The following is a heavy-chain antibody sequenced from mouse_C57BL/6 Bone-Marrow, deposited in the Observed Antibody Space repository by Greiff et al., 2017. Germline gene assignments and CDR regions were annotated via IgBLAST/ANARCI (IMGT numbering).Heavy chain of an antibody. CDR1: GYTFTDYY. D-gene: IGHD1-1*01. Sequence: VQLQQSGPELVKPGASVKISCKASGYTFTDYYMNWVKQSHGKSLEWIGDINPNNGGTSYNQKFKGKATLTVDKSSSTAYMELRSLTSEDSAVYYCASCSSLRNAMDYWGQGTSVTVSS. CDR2: INPNNGGT. J-gene: IGHJ4*01. V-gene: IGHV1-26*01. CDR3: ASCSSLRNAMDY.